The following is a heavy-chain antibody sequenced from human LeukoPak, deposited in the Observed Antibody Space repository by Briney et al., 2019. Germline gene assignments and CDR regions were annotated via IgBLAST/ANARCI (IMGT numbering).Heavy chain of an antibody. J-gene: IGHJ4*02. CDR1: GYSIGSGYD. D-gene: IGHD6-13*01. V-gene: IGHV4-38-2*02. CDR2: INYSGRT. CDR3: ARAAAGSSHFDY. Sequence: PSETLSLTCTVSGYSIGSGYDWAWIRQAPGKGLEWIGSINYSGRTYYNPSLKSRVTISVDTSKNQFSLKLSSVTAADTAVYYCARAAAGSSHFDYWGQGSLVTVSS.